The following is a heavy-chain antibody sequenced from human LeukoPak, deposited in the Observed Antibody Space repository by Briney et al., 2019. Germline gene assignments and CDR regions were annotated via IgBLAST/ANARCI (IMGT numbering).Heavy chain of an antibody. Sequence: GGSLRLSCAASEFTFSSYSMNWVRQAPGKGLEWVSSISSSSSYIYYADSVKGRFTISRDNAKNSLYLQMNSLRAEDTAVYYCARAANSNAFDIWGQGTMVTVSS. CDR3: ARAANSNAFDI. CDR2: ISSSSSYI. D-gene: IGHD2/OR15-2a*01. J-gene: IGHJ3*02. V-gene: IGHV3-21*01. CDR1: EFTFSSYS.